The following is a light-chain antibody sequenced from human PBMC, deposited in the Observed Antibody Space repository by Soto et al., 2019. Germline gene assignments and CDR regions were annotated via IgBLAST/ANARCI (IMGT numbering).Light chain of an antibody. J-gene: IGKJ1*01. CDR1: QSISSY. CDR3: QQSYSTPRT. Sequence: DIQMTQSPSSLSASVGDRVTITCRASQSISSYLNWYQQKPGEAPKLLIYAASSLQSGVPSRFSGSGSGTDFTLTISSLQPEDVATYYCQQSYSTPRTFGQGTKVEIK. V-gene: IGKV1-39*01. CDR2: AAS.